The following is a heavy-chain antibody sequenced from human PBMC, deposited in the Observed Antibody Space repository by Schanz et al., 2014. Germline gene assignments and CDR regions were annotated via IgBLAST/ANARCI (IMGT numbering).Heavy chain of an antibody. J-gene: IGHJ4*02. V-gene: IGHV3-23*04. CDR3: ARGGFGEVSYFDY. D-gene: IGHD3-10*01. CDR1: GFSFGTYA. Sequence: EVQLVESGGGLVQPGGSLRLSCAASGFSFGTYAMSWVRQAPGKGLEWVSVIGVDGTTTYYADSVKGRFTISRDNSKNTLYLQMNSLRPEDTAVYYCARGGFGEVSYFDYWGQGTLVTVSS. CDR2: IGVDGTTT.